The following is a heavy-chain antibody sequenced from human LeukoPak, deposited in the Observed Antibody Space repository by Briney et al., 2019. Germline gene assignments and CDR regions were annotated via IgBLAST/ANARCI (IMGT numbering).Heavy chain of an antibody. CDR2: IDTSGSA. Sequence: SQTLSLTCTVSGGSISSDNYYWSWIRQPAGKGLEWIGRIDTSGSATYNPSLKSRVTISIDTSKNQFSLKLGSVTAADTAVYYCARVGYYDFWSGLLRNTDAFDIWGQGTMVTVSS. CDR1: GGSISSDNYY. J-gene: IGHJ3*02. D-gene: IGHD3-3*01. CDR3: ARVGYYDFWSGLLRNTDAFDI. V-gene: IGHV4-61*02.